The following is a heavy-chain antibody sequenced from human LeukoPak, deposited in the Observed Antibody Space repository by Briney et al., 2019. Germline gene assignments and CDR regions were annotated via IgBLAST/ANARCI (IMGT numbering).Heavy chain of an antibody. V-gene: IGHV1-2*02. CDR3: ARDRHTAMVRPTDFDY. CDR2: INPNSGGT. J-gene: IGHJ4*02. Sequence: ASVKVSCKASGYTFTGYYMHWVRQAPGQGLEWMGWINPNSGGTNYAQKFQGRVTMTRDTSISTAYMDLRSLRSDDTVVYYCARDRHTAMVRPTDFDYWGQGTLVTVSS. D-gene: IGHD5-18*01. CDR1: GYTFTGYY.